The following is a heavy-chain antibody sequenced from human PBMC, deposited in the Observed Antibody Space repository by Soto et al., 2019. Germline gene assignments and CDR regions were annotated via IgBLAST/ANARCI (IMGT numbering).Heavy chain of an antibody. Sequence: ASVKVSCKASGYTFTSYGISWVRQAPGQGLEWMGWISAYNGNTNYAQKLQGRVTMTTDTSTSTAYMELRSLRSDDTAVYYCARRGLFGGPTGFASVRGQGTLVTVSS. CDR2: ISAYNGNT. J-gene: IGHJ4*02. D-gene: IGHD2-15*01. CDR3: ARRGLFGGPTGFASV. V-gene: IGHV1-18*01. CDR1: GYTFTSYG.